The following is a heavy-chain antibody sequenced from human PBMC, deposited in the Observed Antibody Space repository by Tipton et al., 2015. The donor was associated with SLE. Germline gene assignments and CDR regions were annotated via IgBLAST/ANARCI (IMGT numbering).Heavy chain of an antibody. J-gene: IGHJ3*01. CDR3: VRELDTFEV. V-gene: IGHV4-39*07. CDR1: AGSLNSDNYY. Sequence: GLVKPSQTLSLTCTVSAGSLNSDNYYWSWIRQPPGKGLEWIGEINHSGSTNCNPSLKSRVTISVDTSKNQFSLKLSSVTAADTAVYYCVRELDTFEVWGPGTLVTVSS. CDR2: INHSGST.